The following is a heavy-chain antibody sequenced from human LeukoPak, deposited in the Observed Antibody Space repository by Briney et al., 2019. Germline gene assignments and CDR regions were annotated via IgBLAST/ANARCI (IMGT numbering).Heavy chain of an antibody. V-gene: IGHV4-34*01. CDR3: ARVFTIFGVYGMDV. CDR1: GGSFSGYY. J-gene: IGHJ6*02. D-gene: IGHD3-3*01. CDR2: INHSGST. Sequence: SETLSLTCAVYGGSFSGYYWSWIRQPPGKGLEWIGEINHSGSTYYNPSLKSRVTISVDTSKNQFSLKLSSVTAADTAVYYCARVFTIFGVYGMDVWGQGTTVTVSS.